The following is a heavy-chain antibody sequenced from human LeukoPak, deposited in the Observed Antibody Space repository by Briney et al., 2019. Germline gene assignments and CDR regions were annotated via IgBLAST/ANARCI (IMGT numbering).Heavy chain of an antibody. CDR1: GFTFNSYV. V-gene: IGHV3-23*01. CDR2: IGGSSGRT. D-gene: IGHD6-19*01. Sequence: PGGSLRLSCAASGFTFNSYVMSRVRRAPGKGLEWVSAIGGSSGRTYYADSVRGRFTISRDNSKNTVYLQLNSLRGEDTAVYYCAKDLVSGDWYWRGFDSWGQGTLVTVSS. CDR3: AKDLVSGDWYWRGFDS. J-gene: IGHJ4*02.